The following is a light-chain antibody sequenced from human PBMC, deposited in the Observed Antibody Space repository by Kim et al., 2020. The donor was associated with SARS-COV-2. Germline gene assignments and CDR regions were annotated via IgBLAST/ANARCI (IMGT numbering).Light chain of an antibody. CDR1: NIGSKS. V-gene: IGLV3-21*04. CDR2: YDS. J-gene: IGLJ3*02. Sequence: SYELTQPPSVSVAPGKTARITCGGNNIGSKSVHWYQQKPGQAPVLVIYYDSDRPSGIHERFSGSNSGNTATLTISRVEAGDEADYYCQVWDSSSDHHWVFGGGTQLTVL. CDR3: QVWDSSSDHHWV.